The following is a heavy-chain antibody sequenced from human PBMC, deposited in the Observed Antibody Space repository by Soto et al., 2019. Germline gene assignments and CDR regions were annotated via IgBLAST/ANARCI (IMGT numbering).Heavy chain of an antibody. V-gene: IGHV1-3*01. J-gene: IGHJ3*02. CDR2: INAGNGNT. CDR1: GYTFSSYT. Sequence: ASVKVSCKASGYTFSSYTLHWVRQAPGQRLEWMGWINAGNGNTKYSQNFQGRGAITRDTSASTAYMELSNLTAADTAVYYCARDHCSGGSCQVAFDIWGQGTTVTVSS. CDR3: ARDHCSGGSCQVAFDI. D-gene: IGHD2-15*01.